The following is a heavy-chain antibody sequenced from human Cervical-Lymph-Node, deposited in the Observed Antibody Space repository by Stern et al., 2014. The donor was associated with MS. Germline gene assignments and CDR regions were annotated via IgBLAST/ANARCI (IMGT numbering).Heavy chain of an antibody. V-gene: IGHV4-39*01. CDR3: VRQVTVRSRFDY. CDR2: IDDTGSP. Sequence: QVQLVESGPGLVKPSETLSRTCTVSGGSISSSYYWGWIRQSSGKGLEWMGCIDDTGSPFYNPSLKSRVTISVDTSNNQFSLKLSSVTAADTAVYYCVRQVTVRSRFDYWGQGTLVTVSS. J-gene: IGHJ4*02. CDR1: GGSISSSYY. D-gene: IGHD4-11*01.